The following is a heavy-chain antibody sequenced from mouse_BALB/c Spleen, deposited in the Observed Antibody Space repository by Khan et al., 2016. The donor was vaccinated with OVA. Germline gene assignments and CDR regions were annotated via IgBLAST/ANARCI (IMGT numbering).Heavy chain of an antibody. CDR1: GFSLSSNG. D-gene: IGHD1-1*01. Sequence: QVQLKESGPGLVAPSQSLSITCTVSGFSLSSNGISWVRQPPRKGLEWLGGIWGEGSTNDNSALISRLSISKDNSKSQVFLQLNILQTDYTATYYCAKVYYIRCFAYWGQGTPLTVSS. CDR3: AKVYYIRCFAY. V-gene: IGHV2-3*01. J-gene: IGHJ2*01. CDR2: IWGEGST.